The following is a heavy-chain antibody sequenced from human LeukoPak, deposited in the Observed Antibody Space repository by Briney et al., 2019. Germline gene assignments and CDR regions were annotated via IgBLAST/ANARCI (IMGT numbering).Heavy chain of an antibody. Sequence: GGSLRLSCAASGFTFSGSAMHWVRQASGKGLEWVGRIRSKANSYATAYAASVKGRFTISREDSKNTAYLQMNSLKTEDTAVYYCTSFVDTAMMYYFDYWGQGTLVTVSS. CDR1: GFTFSGSA. D-gene: IGHD5-18*01. J-gene: IGHJ4*02. CDR3: TSFVDTAMMYYFDY. V-gene: IGHV3-73*01. CDR2: IRSKANSYAT.